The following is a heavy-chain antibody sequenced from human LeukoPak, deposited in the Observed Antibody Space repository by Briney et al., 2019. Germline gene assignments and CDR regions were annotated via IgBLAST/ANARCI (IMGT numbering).Heavy chain of an antibody. Sequence: PGGSLRLSCAASGFTFSSYVLHWVRQAPGKGLEWVAVISSDGSNKYYADSVKGRFTISRDNSKSTLYLQMNSLRAEDTAVYYCARVLEGNYYTSTFDYWGQGTLVTVSS. V-gene: IGHV3-30*04. CDR1: GFTFSSYV. D-gene: IGHD3-10*01. J-gene: IGHJ4*02. CDR3: ARVLEGNYYTSTFDY. CDR2: ISSDGSNK.